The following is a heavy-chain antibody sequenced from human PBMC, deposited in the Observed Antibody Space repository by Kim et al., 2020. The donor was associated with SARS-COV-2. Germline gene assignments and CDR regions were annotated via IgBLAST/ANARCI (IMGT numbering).Heavy chain of an antibody. CDR3: AKDPHTAMARGAFDI. Sequence: GGSLRLSCAASGFTFSSYGMHWVRQAPGKGLEWVAVISYDGSNKYYADSVKGRFTISRDNSKNTLYLQMNSLRAEDTAVYYCAKDPHTAMARGAFDIWGQGTMVTVSS. D-gene: IGHD5-18*01. V-gene: IGHV3-30*18. CDR1: GFTFSSYG. CDR2: ISYDGSNK. J-gene: IGHJ3*02.